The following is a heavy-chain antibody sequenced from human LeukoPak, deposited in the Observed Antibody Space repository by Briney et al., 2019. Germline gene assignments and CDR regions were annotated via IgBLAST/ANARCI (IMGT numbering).Heavy chain of an antibody. Sequence: RPSETLSLTCSGSGGPSRCYYWSWIRQPPGKGLEWIGYIYHSGGTSYNPSLKSRVTISEDTSKNQFSLKLSSVTAADTAVCYCGRETYYYGLDVWGPGNPGHRLL. V-gene: IGHV4-59*01. CDR2: IYHSGGT. J-gene: IGHJ6*02. CDR1: GGPSRCYY. CDR3: GRETYYYGLDV.